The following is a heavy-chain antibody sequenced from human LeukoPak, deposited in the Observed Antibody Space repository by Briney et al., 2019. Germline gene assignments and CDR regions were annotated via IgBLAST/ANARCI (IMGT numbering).Heavy chain of an antibody. D-gene: IGHD3-3*01. J-gene: IGHJ6*03. V-gene: IGHV4-59*07. CDR3: APTPPPVFGEVGTYYYYYMDV. Sequence: TSDTLSLTCTVSGGSISSYFWSWIRQPPGGGLDWIGYILYIGSPHYHPSLKSRATISIDTSKTQFSLKLCFVTGADTAVYYCAPTPPPVFGEVGTYYYYYMDVWGTGTTVTVSS. CDR1: GGSISSYF. CDR2: ILYIGSP.